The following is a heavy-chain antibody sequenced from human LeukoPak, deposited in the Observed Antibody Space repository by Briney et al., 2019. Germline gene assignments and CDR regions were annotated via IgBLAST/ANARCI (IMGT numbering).Heavy chain of an antibody. Sequence: GGSLRLSCAASGYTFSSYAMHWVRQAPGKGLEYVSAISSNGGSTYYANSVKGRFTISRDNSKNTLYLQMGSLRAEDMAVYYCARDLSTGTTNWFDLWGQGTLVTVSS. CDR2: ISSNGGST. CDR1: GYTFSSYA. J-gene: IGHJ5*02. V-gene: IGHV3-64*01. CDR3: ARDLSTGTTNWFDL. D-gene: IGHD1-7*01.